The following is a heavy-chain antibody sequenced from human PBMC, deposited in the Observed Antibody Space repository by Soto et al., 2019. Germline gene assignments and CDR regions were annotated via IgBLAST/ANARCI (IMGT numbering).Heavy chain of an antibody. V-gene: IGHV3-21*01. D-gene: IGHD6-6*01. CDR2: ISSSSSYI. CDR3: ARGQKYSSSAYNWFDP. J-gene: IGHJ5*02. CDR1: GFTFSSYS. Sequence: GGSLRLSCAASGFTFSSYSMNWVRQAPGKGLEWVSSISSSSSYIYYADSVKGRFTISRDNAKNSLYLQMNSLRAEDTAVYYCARGQKYSSSAYNWFDPWGQGTLVTVSS.